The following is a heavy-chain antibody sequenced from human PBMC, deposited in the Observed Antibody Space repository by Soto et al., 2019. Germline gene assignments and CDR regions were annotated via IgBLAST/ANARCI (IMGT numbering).Heavy chain of an antibody. CDR2: ISYDGSNK. CDR3: TKYSGAASAPAA. CDR1: GFTFNSHG. J-gene: IGHJ5*02. Sequence: EGSLRLSCAASGFTFNSHGMHWARQAPGKGPEWVATISYDGSNKYYADSVKGRFTISRDNSKNTAHLQMNSLKTEDTAVYYCTKYSGAASAPAALGQGTLVTVSS. D-gene: IGHD1-26*01. V-gene: IGHV3-30*18.